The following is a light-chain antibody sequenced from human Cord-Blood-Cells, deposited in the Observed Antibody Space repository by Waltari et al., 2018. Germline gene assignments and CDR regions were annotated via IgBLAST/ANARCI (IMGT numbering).Light chain of an antibody. CDR3: QQYGSSPWT. V-gene: IGKV3-20*01. J-gene: IGKJ1*01. Sequence: EIVLTPSPGTLSLSPGERATLSCRASQSVSSSYLAWYQQKPGQAPRLLIYGASSRATGIPDRFSGSGSGTDFTLTINRLEPEDFAVYYCQQYGSSPWTFGQGTKVEIK. CDR1: QSVSSSY. CDR2: GAS.